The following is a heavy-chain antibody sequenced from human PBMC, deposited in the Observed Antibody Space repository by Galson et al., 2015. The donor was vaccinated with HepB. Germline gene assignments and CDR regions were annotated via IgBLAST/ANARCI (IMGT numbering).Heavy chain of an antibody. J-gene: IGHJ2*01. D-gene: IGHD6-19*01. V-gene: IGHV3-33*01. CDR3: AREGPVAGAHWYLDV. CDR2: VWYDGSNK. Sequence: SLRLSCAASGFTFSIYGMHWVRQAPGKGLAWVAVVWYDGSNKFYADSVKGRFSISRDNSKNTVYLEMNSLRDDDTAVYFCAREGPVAGAHWYLDVWGRGTLVTVSS. CDR1: GFTFSIYG.